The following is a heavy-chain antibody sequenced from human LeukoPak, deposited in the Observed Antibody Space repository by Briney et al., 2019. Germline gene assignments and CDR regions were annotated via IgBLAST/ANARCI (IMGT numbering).Heavy chain of an antibody. D-gene: IGHD6-19*01. CDR1: GFTFDDYA. Sequence: SGRSLRLSCAASGFTFDDYAMHWVRQAPGKGLEWVSGISWNSGSIGYADSVKGRFTISRDNAKNSLYLQMNSLRAEDMALYYCVKEGSSGWYDYWGQGTLVTVSS. J-gene: IGHJ4*02. CDR2: ISWNSGSI. V-gene: IGHV3-9*03. CDR3: VKEGSSGWYDY.